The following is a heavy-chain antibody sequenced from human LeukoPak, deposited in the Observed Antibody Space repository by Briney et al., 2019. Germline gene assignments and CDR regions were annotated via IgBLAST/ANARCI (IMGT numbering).Heavy chain of an antibody. CDR3: ARGYQRAYYYDSSGYPGRDHFDY. D-gene: IGHD3-22*01. CDR1: GYTFTSYG. J-gene: IGHJ4*02. CDR2: ISAYNGNT. Sequence: ASVKVSCKASGYTFTSYGISWVRQAPGQGLEWMGWISAYNGNTNYAQKLQGRVTMTTDTSTSTAYMELRSLRSDDTAVYYCARGYQRAYYYDSSGYPGRDHFDYWGQGTLVTVSS. V-gene: IGHV1-18*01.